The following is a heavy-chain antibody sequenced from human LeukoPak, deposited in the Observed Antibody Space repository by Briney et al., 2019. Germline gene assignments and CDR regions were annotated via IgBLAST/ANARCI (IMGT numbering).Heavy chain of an antibody. CDR3: AKDRVAAAGPILDY. CDR1: GFTFSSYG. Sequence: PGGSLRLSCAASGFTFSSYGMHWVRQAPGKGLEWVAFIRYDGSNRYYADSVKGRFTISRDNSKNTLYLQMNSLRAEDTAVYYCAKDRVAAAGPILDYWGQGTLVTVSS. V-gene: IGHV3-30*02. D-gene: IGHD6-13*01. CDR2: IRYDGSNR. J-gene: IGHJ4*02.